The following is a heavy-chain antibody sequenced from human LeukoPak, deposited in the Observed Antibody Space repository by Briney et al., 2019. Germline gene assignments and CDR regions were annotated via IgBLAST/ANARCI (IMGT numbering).Heavy chain of an antibody. CDR1: GFTFSSYG. CDR2: IWYDGSQR. D-gene: IGHD3-9*01. V-gene: IGHV3-33*01. J-gene: IGHJ4*02. CDR3: ASDELRYPLD. Sequence: GGSLRLSCAASGFTFSSYGMHWVRQAPGKGLEWVAVIWYDGSQRHYADSGKGRFTISRDNSKKTVYLQMNSLRAEDTAVYYCASDELRYPLDWGQGTLVSVSS.